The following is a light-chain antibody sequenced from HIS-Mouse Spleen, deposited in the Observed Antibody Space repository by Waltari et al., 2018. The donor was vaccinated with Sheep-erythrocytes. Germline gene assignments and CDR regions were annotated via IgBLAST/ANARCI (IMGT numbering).Light chain of an antibody. J-gene: IGLJ3*02. V-gene: IGLV2-23*01. CDR1: SSAVGSYNL. Sequence: QSALPQPAAVSGSPGQSVTISCTGTSSAVGSYNLVSWYQQHPGETSNLKIYEGSKRPSGVSNRFSGSKSGNTASLTISGLQAEDEADYYCCSYAGSSTWVFGGGTKLTVL. CDR3: CSYAGSSTWV. CDR2: EGS.